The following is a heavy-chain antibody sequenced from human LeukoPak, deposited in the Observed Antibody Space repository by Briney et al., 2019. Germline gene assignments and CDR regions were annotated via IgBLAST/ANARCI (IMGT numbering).Heavy chain of an antibody. Sequence: SETLSLTCTVSGGSISSGGYYWSWIRQHPGKGLEWIGHIYYSGSTYYNPSLKSRVTISVDTSKNQFSLKLSSVTAADTAVYYCARTPDYYGSGSYQGYFDYWGQGTLVTVSS. V-gene: IGHV4-31*03. CDR2: IYYSGST. J-gene: IGHJ4*02. CDR1: GGSISSGGYY. CDR3: ARTPDYYGSGSYQGYFDY. D-gene: IGHD3-10*01.